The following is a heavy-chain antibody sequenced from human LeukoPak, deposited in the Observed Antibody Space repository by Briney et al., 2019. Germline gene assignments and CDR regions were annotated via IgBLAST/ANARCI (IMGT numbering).Heavy chain of an antibody. CDR2: INPSGGST. V-gene: IGHV1-46*01. D-gene: IGHD3-22*01. Sequence: GASVKVSCKSSGYTFTINCMHRVRQAPGQGLEWMGIINPSGGSTGYAQKFQGRVTMTRDTSTSTVYMELSSLRSEDAAVYYCARYKTPTYYYDSSGYLFDYWGQGTLVTVSS. CDR1: GYTFTINC. J-gene: IGHJ4*02. CDR3: ARYKTPTYYYDSSGYLFDY.